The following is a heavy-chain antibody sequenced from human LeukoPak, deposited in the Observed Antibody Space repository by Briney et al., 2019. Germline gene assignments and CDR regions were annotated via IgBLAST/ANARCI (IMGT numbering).Heavy chain of an antibody. D-gene: IGHD2-15*01. J-gene: IGHJ4*02. Sequence: GASVKVSCKASGGTFSSYAISWVRQAPGRGLEWMGGIIPIFGTANYAQKFQGRVTITADESTSTAYMELSSLRSEDTAVYYCARSTPSHQHYSDYWGQGTLVTVSS. CDR3: ARSTPSHQHYSDY. CDR2: IIPIFGTA. CDR1: GGTFSSYA. V-gene: IGHV1-69*13.